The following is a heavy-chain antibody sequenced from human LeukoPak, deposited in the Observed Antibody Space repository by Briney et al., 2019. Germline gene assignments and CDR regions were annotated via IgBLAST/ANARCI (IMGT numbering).Heavy chain of an antibody. D-gene: IGHD5-18*01. CDR2: IYYSGST. CDR1: GGSISSYY. CDR3: ARLRTAMGIFDP. J-gene: IGHJ5*02. V-gene: IGHV4-59*01. Sequence: PSETLSLTCTVSGGSISSYYWSWIRQPPGKXXXWIGYIYYSGSTNYHPSLKSRVTISVDTSKNQFSLKLSSVTAADTAVYYCARLRTAMGIFDPWGQGTLVTVSS.